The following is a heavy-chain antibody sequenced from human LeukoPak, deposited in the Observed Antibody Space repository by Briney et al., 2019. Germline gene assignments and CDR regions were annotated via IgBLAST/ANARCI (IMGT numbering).Heavy chain of an antibody. J-gene: IGHJ4*02. CDR2: IYTSGST. CDR3: ARGFYYGSGTIYYFDY. V-gene: IGHV4-4*07. CDR1: GGSISSYY. D-gene: IGHD3-10*01. Sequence: ASETLSLTCTVSGGSISSYYWSWIRQPAGKGLEWIGRIYTSGSTNYNPSLKSRVTMSVDTSKNQFSLKLSSVTAADTAVYYCARGFYYGSGTIYYFDYWGQGTLVTVSS.